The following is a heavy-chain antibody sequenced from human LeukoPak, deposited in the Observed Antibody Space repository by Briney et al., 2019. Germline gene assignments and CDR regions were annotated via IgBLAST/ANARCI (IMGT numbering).Heavy chain of an antibody. V-gene: IGHV3-66*01. CDR1: GFTVSSNY. CDR3: ARVTTVTLDFGY. Sequence: GGSLRLSCAPSGFTVSSNYMSWVRQPPGKGLEWVSVIYSGGSTYCADSVKGRFTISRDNSKNTLYLQMNSLRAEDTAVYYCARVTTVTLDFGYWGQGTLVTVSS. J-gene: IGHJ4*02. CDR2: IYSGGST. D-gene: IGHD4-17*01.